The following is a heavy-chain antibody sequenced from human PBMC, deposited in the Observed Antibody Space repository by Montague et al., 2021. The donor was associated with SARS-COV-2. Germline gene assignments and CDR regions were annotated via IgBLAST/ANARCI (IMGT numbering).Heavy chain of an antibody. CDR3: ARARPVHGSLRHFASISSGGLDI. Sequence: SETLSLTCAVSRGSFSNYYWNWIRQSPGKGQELNCEMNQGGAPNYTSTLKSRITISLSTSQKPISLKLSSVTVADTAVFFCARARPVHGSLRHFASISSGGLDIWAQGSLVIVSS. J-gene: IGHJ3*02. V-gene: IGHV4-34*01. CDR1: RGSFSNYY. D-gene: IGHD3-9*01. CDR2: MNQGGAP.